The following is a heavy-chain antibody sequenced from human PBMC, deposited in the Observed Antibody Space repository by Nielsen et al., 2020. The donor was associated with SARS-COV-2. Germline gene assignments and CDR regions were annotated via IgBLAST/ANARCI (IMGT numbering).Heavy chain of an antibody. CDR2: VTRNGLNT. CDR3: ARGVYSDSSGLFADYFDY. Sequence: GESLKISCAASGFTFDDYGMSWVRQLPGKGLEWVSGVTRNGLNTDYADSVKGRFTISRDNAKNSLHLQMNSLRAEDTAVYYCARGVYSDSSGLFADYFDYWGQGTLVTVSS. J-gene: IGHJ4*02. CDR1: GFTFDDYG. D-gene: IGHD3-22*01. V-gene: IGHV3-20*04.